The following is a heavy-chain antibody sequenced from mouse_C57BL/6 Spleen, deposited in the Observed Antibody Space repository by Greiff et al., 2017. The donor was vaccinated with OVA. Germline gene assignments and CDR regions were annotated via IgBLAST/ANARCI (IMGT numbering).Heavy chain of an antibody. J-gene: IGHJ4*01. CDR1: GFSLTSYG. V-gene: IGHV2-2*01. D-gene: IGHD1-1*01. CDR3: ARNFRYDYAMDY. Sequence: VKLMESGPGLVQPSQSLSITCTVSGFSLTSYGVHWVRQSPGKGLEWLGVLWSGGSTDYNAAFISRLSISKDNSKSQVFFKMNSLQADDTAIYYCARNFRYDYAMDYWGQGTSVTVSS. CDR2: LWSGGST.